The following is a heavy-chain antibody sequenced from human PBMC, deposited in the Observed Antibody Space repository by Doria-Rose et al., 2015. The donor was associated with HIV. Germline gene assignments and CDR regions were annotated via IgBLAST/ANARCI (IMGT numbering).Heavy chain of an antibody. CDR2: IFSDDER. J-gene: IGHJ4*02. Sequence: QVTLKESGPVLVKPTETLTLTCTVSGVSLSSPGMGVSWIRQPPGKALEWLANIFSDDERSYNTSLKSRLTSSRGTSKSKVVLTMTDMDPVDTATYYCARIKSSRWYHKYYFDFWGQGTLVIVSA. CDR3: ARIKSSRWYHKYYFDF. V-gene: IGHV2-26*01. CDR1: GVSLSSPGMG. D-gene: IGHD6-13*01.